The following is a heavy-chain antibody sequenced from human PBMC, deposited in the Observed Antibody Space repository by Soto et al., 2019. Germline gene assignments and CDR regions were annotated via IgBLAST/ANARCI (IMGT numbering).Heavy chain of an antibody. J-gene: IGHJ4*01. V-gene: IGHV3-72*01. CDR3: ARDSGKVAYFDY. CDR2: IRNKATSYTT. D-gene: IGHD1-26*01. CDR1: GFTFSDHY. Sequence: EVQLVESGGGLVQPGGSQRLSCAASGFTFSDHYMDWVRQAPGTGLEWVGRIRNKATSYTTDYAASVKGRFTISRDDSQDSLYLQMNSLKTEDTSIYYCARDSGKVAYFDYWGHGTLATVSS.